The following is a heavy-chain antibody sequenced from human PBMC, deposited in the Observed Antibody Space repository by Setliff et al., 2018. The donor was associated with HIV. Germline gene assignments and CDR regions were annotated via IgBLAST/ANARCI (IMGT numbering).Heavy chain of an antibody. CDR3: ARYNFWSGYESDY. V-gene: IGHV1-18*01. J-gene: IGHJ4*02. Sequence: ASVKVSCKTSDYIFLSYEISWVRQAPGQGLEWMGWVSPYNGDTKYAQKFQGRVTMTTDTSARTGYMELRNLRSDDTAVYYCARYNFWSGYESDYWGQGTLVTVSS. CDR1: DYIFLSYE. D-gene: IGHD3-3*01. CDR2: VSPYNGDT.